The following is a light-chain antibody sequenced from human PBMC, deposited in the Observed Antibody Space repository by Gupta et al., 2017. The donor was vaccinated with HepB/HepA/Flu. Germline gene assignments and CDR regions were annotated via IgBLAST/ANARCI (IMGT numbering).Light chain of an antibody. CDR3: TYYDSTHCV. Sequence: NVMLTQPHSVSESPGETVTISCTRSSGSIASNYVQWYQQRPGSAPTTVIEDDNQRPSGVPDRVACSIYSSYTSASLXIXGLMAEXEADYSCTYYDSTHCVFGGGTKMTVL. J-gene: IGLJ3*02. V-gene: IGLV6-57*03. CDR1: SGSIASNY. CDR2: DDN.